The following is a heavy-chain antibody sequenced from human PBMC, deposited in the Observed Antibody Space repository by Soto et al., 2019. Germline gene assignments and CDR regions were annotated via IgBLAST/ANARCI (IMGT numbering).Heavy chain of an antibody. J-gene: IGHJ4*02. V-gene: IGHV4-38-2*01. D-gene: IGHD6-19*01. CDR1: GYSISTGFN. Sequence: ASETLSLTCAVSGYSISTGFNWGWIRQPPGKGLEWIGSIYHSGSTYYNLSLKSRVTISADTSKNQISLKLISVTAADTAMSYCHRHWGNGFYQLDSWGQGTLVTVSS. CDR2: IYHSGST. CDR3: HRHWGNGFYQLDS.